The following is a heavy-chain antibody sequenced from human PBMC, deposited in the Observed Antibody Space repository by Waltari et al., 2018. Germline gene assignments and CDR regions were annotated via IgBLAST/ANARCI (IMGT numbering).Heavy chain of an antibody. CDR3: ASDYYDSSGPIQGAFDI. V-gene: IGHV1-69*12. Sequence: QVQLVQSGAEVKKPGSSVKVSCKASGGTFSSYAISWVRQAPGQGLEWMGGIIPIFGTANYAQKFQGRVTITADESTSTAYMELSSLRSEDTAVYYCASDYYDSSGPIQGAFDIWGQGTMVTVSS. CDR1: GGTFSSYA. D-gene: IGHD3-22*01. CDR2: IIPIFGTA. J-gene: IGHJ3*02.